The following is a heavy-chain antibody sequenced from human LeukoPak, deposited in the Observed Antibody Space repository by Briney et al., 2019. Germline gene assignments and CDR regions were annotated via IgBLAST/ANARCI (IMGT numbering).Heavy chain of an antibody. V-gene: IGHV1-69*05. CDR3: ARQDLYYYDSSGQSGAFDI. Sequence: ASVKVSCKASGGTFSSYAISWVRQAPGQGLEWMGGIIPIFGTANYAQKLQGRVTMTTDTSTSTAYMELRSLRSDDTAVYYCARQDLYYYDSSGQSGAFDIWGQGTMVTVSS. D-gene: IGHD3-22*01. J-gene: IGHJ3*02. CDR1: GGTFSSYA. CDR2: IIPIFGTA.